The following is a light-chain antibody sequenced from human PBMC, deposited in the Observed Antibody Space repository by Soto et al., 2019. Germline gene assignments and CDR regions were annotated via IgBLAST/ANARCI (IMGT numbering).Light chain of an antibody. CDR3: AAWDDSLSGPHVV. Sequence: QSVLTQPPSASGTPGQRVTLSCSGSSSNIGSNYVYWYQQLPGTAPKLLIYSNNQRPSGVPDRFSGSKSGTSASLAISGLRSEDEADYYCAAWDDSLSGPHVVFGGGTKVTVL. V-gene: IGLV1-47*02. CDR2: SNN. CDR1: SSNIGSNY. J-gene: IGLJ2*01.